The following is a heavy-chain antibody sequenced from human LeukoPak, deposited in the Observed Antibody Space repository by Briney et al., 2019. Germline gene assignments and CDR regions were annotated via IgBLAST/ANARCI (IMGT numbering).Heavy chain of an antibody. CDR2: VDYNGGT. D-gene: IGHD1-26*01. CDR3: ARVSVGARYFDY. Sequence: PSETLSLTCSVSGGSMSSSAYYWGWIRQPPGKGLEWIGSVDYNGGTYQNPSVSSRVTIKADTSRSQFSLKLSSVTAADTAVYYCARVSVGARYFDYWGQGTLVTVSS. CDR1: GGSMSSSAYY. J-gene: IGHJ4*02. V-gene: IGHV4-39*07.